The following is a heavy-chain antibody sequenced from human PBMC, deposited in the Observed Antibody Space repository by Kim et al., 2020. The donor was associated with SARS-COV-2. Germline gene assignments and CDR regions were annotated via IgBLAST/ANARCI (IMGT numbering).Heavy chain of an antibody. CDR3: GRGIMVGPRRGIGY. J-gene: IGHJ4*02. V-gene: IGHV4-34*01. CDR2: INHSANT. D-gene: IGHD1-26*01. Sequence: SETLSLTCASYGGAFTGYYWSWIRQPPGKGLEWIGDINHSANTNFNPSLESRLTISVDTSKNQFSLKLSSVTAADTAVYYCGRGIMVGPRRGIGYWGQGTLVTVSS. CDR1: GGAFTGYY.